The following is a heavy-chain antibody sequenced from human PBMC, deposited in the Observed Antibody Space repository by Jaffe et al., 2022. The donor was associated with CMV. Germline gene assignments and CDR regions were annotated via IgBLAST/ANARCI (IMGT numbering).Heavy chain of an antibody. J-gene: IGHJ4*02. CDR1: GYTFTSYG. D-gene: IGHD2-2*01. Sequence: QVQLVQSGAEVKKPGASVKVSCKASGYTFTSYGISWVRQAPGQGLEWMGWISAYNGNTNYAQKLQGRVTMTTDTSTSTAYMELRSLRSDDTAVYYCARDTAYCSSTSCYGGYSYGLDYWGQGTLVTVSS. CDR2: ISAYNGNT. CDR3: ARDTAYCSSTSCYGGYSYGLDY. V-gene: IGHV1-18*01.